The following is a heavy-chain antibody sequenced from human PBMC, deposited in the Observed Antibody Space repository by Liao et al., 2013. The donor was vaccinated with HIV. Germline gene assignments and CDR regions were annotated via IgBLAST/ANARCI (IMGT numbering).Heavy chain of an antibody. CDR1: GGSITSGNSY. CDR2: IYYSGST. D-gene: IGHD2-2*02. CDR3: AREGNDIVVVPAAIHPRWYFDL. V-gene: IGHV4-39*07. J-gene: IGHJ2*01. Sequence: QVQLQESGPGLVKPSQTLSLTCTVSGGSITSGNSYWSWIRQPPGKGLEWIGSIYYSGSTYYNPSLKSRVTISVDTSKNQFSLKLSSVTAADTAVYYCAREGNDIVVVPAAIHPRWYFDLWGRGTLVTVSS.